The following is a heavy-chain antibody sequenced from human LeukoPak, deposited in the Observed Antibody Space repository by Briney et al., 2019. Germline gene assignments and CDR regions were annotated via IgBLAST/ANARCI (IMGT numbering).Heavy chain of an antibody. D-gene: IGHD1-26*01. CDR2: INPNSGGT. CDR3: ARDVGDSGSSSNWYFDL. V-gene: IGHV1-2*02. J-gene: IGHJ2*01. CDR1: GYTFTGYY. Sequence: ASVKVSCKASGYTFTGYYMHWVRQAPGQGLEWMGWINPNSGGTNYAQKFQGRVTMARDTSISTAYMELSRLRSDDTAVYYCARDVGDSGSSSNWYFDLWGPGTLVTVSS.